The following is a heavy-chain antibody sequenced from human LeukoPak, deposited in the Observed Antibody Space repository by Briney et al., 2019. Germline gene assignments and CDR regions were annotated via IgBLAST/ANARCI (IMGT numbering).Heavy chain of an antibody. Sequence: PSQTLSLTCTVSGGSISSGGYYWSWIRQHPGKGLEWIGYIYYSGSTYYNPSLKSRVTISVDTSKNQFSLKLSSVTAADTAVYYCARTNNYYDSSGYGYYFDCWGQGTLVTVSS. CDR3: ARTNNYYDSSGYGYYFDC. CDR1: GGSISSGGYY. CDR2: IYYSGST. V-gene: IGHV4-31*03. D-gene: IGHD3-22*01. J-gene: IGHJ4*02.